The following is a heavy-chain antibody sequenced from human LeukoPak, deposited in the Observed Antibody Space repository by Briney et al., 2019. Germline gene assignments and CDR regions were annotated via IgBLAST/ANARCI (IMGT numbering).Heavy chain of an antibody. CDR2: IIPIFGTA. D-gene: IGHD4-17*01. V-gene: IGHV1-69*05. CDR1: GGTFSSYA. J-gene: IGHJ4*02. Sequence: SVKVSCKASGGTFSSYAISWVRQAPGQGLEWMGGIIPIFGTANYAQKFQGRVTMTRDTSTSTVYMELSSLRSEDTAVYYCARVTPPGDYGPGDYWGQGTLVTVSS. CDR3: ARVTPPGDYGPGDY.